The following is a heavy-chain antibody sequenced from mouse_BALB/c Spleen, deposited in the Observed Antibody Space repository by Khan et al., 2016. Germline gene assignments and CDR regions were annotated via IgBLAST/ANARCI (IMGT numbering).Heavy chain of an antibody. Sequence: QVQLQQSGAELVRPGSSVKISCKASGFVFSSYWMNWVKQRPGQGLEWIGQIYPGDGDTNYNGKFKGKATLTADKSSSTAYMQLSSLTSEDSAVYWCARGTPFANWGQGTLVTVSA. CDR3: ARGTPFAN. CDR1: GFVFSSYW. D-gene: IGHD2-14*01. V-gene: IGHV1-80*01. J-gene: IGHJ3*01. CDR2: IYPGDGDT.